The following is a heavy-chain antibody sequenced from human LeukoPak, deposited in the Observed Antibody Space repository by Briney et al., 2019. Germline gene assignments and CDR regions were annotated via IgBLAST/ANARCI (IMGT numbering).Heavy chain of an antibody. J-gene: IGHJ5*02. Sequence: GGSLRLSCAASGFTFGGYGMNWLRQAPGKGLEGVSYISSTSTTIIYADSVKGRFTTSRDNAKNSLYLQMNSLRDEDTAVYYCARVYGSGSYRFDPWGQGTLVTVSS. CDR2: ISSTSTTI. CDR3: ARVYGSGSYRFDP. D-gene: IGHD3-10*01. V-gene: IGHV3-48*02. CDR1: GFTFGGYG.